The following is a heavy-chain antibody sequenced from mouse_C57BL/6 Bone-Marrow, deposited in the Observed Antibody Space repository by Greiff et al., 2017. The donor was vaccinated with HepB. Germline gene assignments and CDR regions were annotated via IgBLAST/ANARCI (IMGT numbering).Heavy chain of an antibody. CDR3: VRQIYSWYFDV. J-gene: IGHJ1*03. CDR2: IRSKSNNYAT. Sequence: EVQLVESGGGLVQPKGSLKLSCAASGFSFNTYAMNWVRQAPGKGLEWVARIRSKSNNYATYYADSVKDRFTISRDDSESMLYLQMNNLKTEDTAMYYCVRQIYSWYFDVWGTGTTVTVSS. CDR1: GFSFNTYA. V-gene: IGHV10-1*01. D-gene: IGHD2-12*01.